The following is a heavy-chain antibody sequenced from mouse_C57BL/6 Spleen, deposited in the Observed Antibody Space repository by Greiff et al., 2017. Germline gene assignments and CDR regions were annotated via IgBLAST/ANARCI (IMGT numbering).Heavy chain of an antibody. J-gene: IGHJ2*01. D-gene: IGHD3-2*02. CDR2: ISYSGST. CDR3: ARYGLDSSGYFDY. CDR1: GYSITSDY. V-gene: IGHV3-8*01. Sequence: EVKLVESGPGLAKPSQTLSLTCSVTGYSITSDYWNWIRKFPGNKLEYMGYISYSGSTYYNPSLKSRISITRDTSKNQYYLQLNSVTTEDTATYYGARYGLDSSGYFDYWGQGTTRTVSS.